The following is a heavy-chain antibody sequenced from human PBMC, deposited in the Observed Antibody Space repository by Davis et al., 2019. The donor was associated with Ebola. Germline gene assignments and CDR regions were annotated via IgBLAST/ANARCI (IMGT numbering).Heavy chain of an antibody. CDR3: AKGTYSVP. Sequence: GESLKISCTASGFTFGDYAMSWVRQAPGKGLEWVANIKQDGSEKYYVDSVKGRFTISRDNAKNSLYLQMNSLRAEDTAVYYCAKGTYSVPWGQGTLVTVSS. V-gene: IGHV3-7*01. CDR1: GFTFGDYA. J-gene: IGHJ5*02. CDR2: IKQDGSEK. D-gene: IGHD6-13*01.